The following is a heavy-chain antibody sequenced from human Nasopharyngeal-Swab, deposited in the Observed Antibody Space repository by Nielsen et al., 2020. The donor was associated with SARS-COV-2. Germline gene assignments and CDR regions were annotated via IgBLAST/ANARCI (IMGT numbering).Heavy chain of an antibody. D-gene: IGHD3-16*02. CDR3: ARQGVFVPAYFHQYYMDV. Sequence: GESLKISCAASGFSFSTYWMTWVRQAPGKGLEWVANIKQDGSEKYYVDSVKGRFTVSRDNPKNLLYLQVNSLRAEDTAVSYCARQGVFVPAYFHQYYMDVWGKGTTVTVSS. J-gene: IGHJ6*03. CDR2: IKQDGSEK. CDR1: GFSFSTYW. V-gene: IGHV3-7*03.